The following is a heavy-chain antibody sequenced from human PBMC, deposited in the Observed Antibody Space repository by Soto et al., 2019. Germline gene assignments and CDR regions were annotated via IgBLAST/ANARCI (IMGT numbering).Heavy chain of an antibody. J-gene: IGHJ3*02. CDR1: GVPTRSGYYY. V-gene: IGHV4-39*01. D-gene: IGHD3-22*01. Sequence: SVTLSLTCSVAGVPTRSGYYYLGWIRQPPGKGLEWIGSIYYSGSTYYNPSLKSRVTISVDTSKNQFSLKLSSVTAADTAVYYCLGVVITTDAFDRWGQGTMVTVSS. CDR2: IYYSGST. CDR3: LGVVITTDAFDR.